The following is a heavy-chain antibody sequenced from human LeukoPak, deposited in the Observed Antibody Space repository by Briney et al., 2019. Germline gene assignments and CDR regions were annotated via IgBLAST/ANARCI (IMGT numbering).Heavy chain of an antibody. Sequence: GGSLRLSCAASGFTFSSYAMHWVRQAPGKGLEWVAVISYDGSNKYYADSVKGRFTISRDNSKNTLYLQMNSLRAEDTAVYYCARTLREWELPDGFDYWGQGTLVTVSS. CDR2: ISYDGSNK. CDR3: ARTLREWELPDGFDY. V-gene: IGHV3-30-3*01. J-gene: IGHJ4*02. D-gene: IGHD1-26*01. CDR1: GFTFSSYA.